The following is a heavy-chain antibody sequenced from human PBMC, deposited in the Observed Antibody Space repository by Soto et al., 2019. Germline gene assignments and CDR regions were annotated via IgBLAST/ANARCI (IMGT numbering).Heavy chain of an antibody. CDR2: INQDGSEK. Sequence: GGSLRLSCAASGFTFNIYWMSCVRQAPGKGLEWVAHINQDGSEKYYVDSVKGRFTISRDNAKNSLYLQMNSLRAEDTAVYYCARERYSRPFWAQGTLVTVSS. CDR3: ARERYSRPF. J-gene: IGHJ4*02. CDR1: GFTFNIYW. D-gene: IGHD5-12*01. V-gene: IGHV3-7*03.